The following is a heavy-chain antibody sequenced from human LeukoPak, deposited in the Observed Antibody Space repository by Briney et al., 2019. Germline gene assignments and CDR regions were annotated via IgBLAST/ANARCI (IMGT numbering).Heavy chain of an antibody. D-gene: IGHD5-24*01. J-gene: IGHJ4*02. V-gene: IGHV3-30-3*01. CDR1: GFTFSSYA. Sequence: QTGGSLRLSCAASGFTFSSYAMHWVRQAPGKGLEWVAVISYDGSNKYYADSVKGRFTISRDNSKNTLYLQMNSLRAEDTAVYYCARDRPGLQLEMIFDYWGQGTLVTVSS. CDR3: ARDRPGLQLEMIFDY. CDR2: ISYDGSNK.